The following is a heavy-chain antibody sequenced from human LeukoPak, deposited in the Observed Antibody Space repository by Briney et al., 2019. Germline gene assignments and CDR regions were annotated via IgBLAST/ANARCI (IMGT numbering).Heavy chain of an antibody. V-gene: IGHV3-30*02. J-gene: IGHJ4*02. CDR3: AKDSDSWSRPGIDY. D-gene: IGHD3-3*01. Sequence: GGSLRLSCEASGFTFSSYGMHWVRQAPGKGLEWVAFIGFDGTNKNYVDSVKGRFAISRDNSKKTLYLQMNSLRVEDTAVYYCAKDSDSWSRPGIDYWGQGSLVSVSS. CDR2: IGFDGTNK. CDR1: GFTFSSYG.